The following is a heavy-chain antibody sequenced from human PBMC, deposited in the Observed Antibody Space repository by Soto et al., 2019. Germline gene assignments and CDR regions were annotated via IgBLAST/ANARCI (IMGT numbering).Heavy chain of an antibody. Sequence: GRALRLSCADSRLTVSGKKYVAWVRQAPGKGLEWVSALYDVDGSFYSDSVKGRFTTSSDSSKTTVYLQMNDLRPADTAVYYCATWHEREHAYDVWGQGTTVTVSS. J-gene: IGHJ3*01. CDR1: RLTVSGKKY. D-gene: IGHD1-1*01. CDR2: LYDVDGS. V-gene: IGHV3-53*01. CDR3: ATWHEREHAYDV.